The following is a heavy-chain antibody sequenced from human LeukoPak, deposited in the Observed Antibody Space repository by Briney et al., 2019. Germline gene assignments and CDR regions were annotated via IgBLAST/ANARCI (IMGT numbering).Heavy chain of an antibody. J-gene: IGHJ3*02. V-gene: IGHV1-69*01. CDR3: ARDRRSGSYFDDAFEI. D-gene: IGHD1-26*01. CDR2: IIPIFGTA. CDR1: GGTFSSYA. Sequence: LVKVSCKASGGTFSSYAISWVRQAPGQGLEWMGGIIPIFGTANYAQKFQGRVTITADESTSTAYMELSSLRSEDTAVYYCARDRRSGSYFDDAFEIWGQGTMVTVSS.